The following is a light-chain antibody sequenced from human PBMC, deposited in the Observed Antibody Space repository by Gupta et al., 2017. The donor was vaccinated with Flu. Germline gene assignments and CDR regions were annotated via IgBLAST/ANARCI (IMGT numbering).Light chain of an antibody. CDR2: DVK. CDR3: SSYTISGTLVL. CDR1: SSDVGCYNH. J-gene: IGLJ2*01. Sequence: QSALTQPASVSGSPGQSITISCSGTSSDVGCYNHVSWYQHHPGKAPKLLIYDVKNRPSGTSNRFSGSKSGNTASLTIXGXQSEDEADYYCSSYTISGTLVLFGGGTKLTV. V-gene: IGLV2-14*01.